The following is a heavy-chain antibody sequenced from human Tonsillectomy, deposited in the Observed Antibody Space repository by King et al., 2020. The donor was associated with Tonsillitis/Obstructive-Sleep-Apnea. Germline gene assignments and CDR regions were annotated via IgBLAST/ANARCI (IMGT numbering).Heavy chain of an antibody. D-gene: IGHD3-22*01. V-gene: IGHV1-46*01. CDR3: ARGAPDNSDDYGSWFDP. CDR2: VNPSGGST. J-gene: IGHJ5*02. CDR1: GYTFTTYF. Sequence: QLVQSGAEVKKPGASVKVSCKASGYTFTTYFMHWVRQAPGQGLEWMGIVNPSGGSTIYAQKFQGRATMTRDTSTSTVYMELSSLRSEDTAVYYCARGAPDNSDDYGSWFDPWGQGTLVTVSS.